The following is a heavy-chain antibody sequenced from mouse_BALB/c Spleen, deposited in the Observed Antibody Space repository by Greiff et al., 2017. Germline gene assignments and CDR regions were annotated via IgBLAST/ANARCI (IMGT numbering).Heavy chain of an antibody. CDR3: AREEAEFPFAY. CDR1: GFSLTSYG. V-gene: IGHV2-9*02. CDR2: IWAGGST. Sequence: VQVVESGPGLVAPSQSLSITCTVSGFSLTSYGVHWVRQPPGKGLEWLGVIWAGGSTNYNSALMSRLSISKDNPKSQVFLKMNSLQTDDTAMYYCAREEAEFPFAYWGQGTLVTVSA. J-gene: IGHJ3*01.